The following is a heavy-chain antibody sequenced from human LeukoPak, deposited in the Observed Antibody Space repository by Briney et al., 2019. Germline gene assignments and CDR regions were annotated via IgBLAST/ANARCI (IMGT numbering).Heavy chain of an antibody. J-gene: IGHJ4*02. D-gene: IGHD1-26*01. CDR3: AKDSPIYGTFDY. CDR1: GFTFDDYA. V-gene: IGHV3-9*01. CDR2: ITWNSGSI. Sequence: GGSLRLSCAASGFTFDDYAMHWVRQAPGKGLEWVSGITWNSGSIHYADSVKGRFTISRDNSKNTLYLQMNSLRAEDTAVYYCAKDSPIYGTFDYWGQGTLVTVSS.